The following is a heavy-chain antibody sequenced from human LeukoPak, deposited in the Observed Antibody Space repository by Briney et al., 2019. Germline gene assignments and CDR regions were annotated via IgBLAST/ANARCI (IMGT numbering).Heavy chain of an antibody. CDR2: IKPDGSET. V-gene: IGHV3-7*03. CDR3: ARVPRTALDY. Sequence: GGSLRLSCAASGFTFSSNWMSWVRQAPGKGLGWVATIKPDGSETYYVDSVKGRFTISRDNAKTSLYLQMNSLRAEDTAMYYCARVPRTALDYWGQGTLVTVSS. CDR1: GFTFSSNW. J-gene: IGHJ4*02.